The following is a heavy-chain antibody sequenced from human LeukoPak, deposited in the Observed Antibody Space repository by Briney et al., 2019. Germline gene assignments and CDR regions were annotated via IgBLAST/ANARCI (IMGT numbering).Heavy chain of an antibody. V-gene: IGHV4-39*01. CDR3: ARHRWYIDY. CDR2: IYYSGST. CDR1: GGSISSSSYY. D-gene: IGHD5-24*01. Sequence: PSETLSLTCTVSGGSISSSSYYWGWIRQPPGKGLEWIGSIYYSGSTYYNPSLKSRVTISVDTSKNQFSLKLSSVTAADTAVYYCARHRWYIDYWGQGTLVTVSS. J-gene: IGHJ4*02.